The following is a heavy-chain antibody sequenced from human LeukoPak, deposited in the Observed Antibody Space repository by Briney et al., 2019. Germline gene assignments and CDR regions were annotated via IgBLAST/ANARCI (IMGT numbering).Heavy chain of an antibody. CDR2: ISSGGGTI. D-gene: IGHD6-19*01. Sequence: GGSLRLSCAASGFTFSRYEMNWVRQAPGKGLEWISYISSGGGTIHYADSVKGRFTISRDNANNSLNLQMNSLRAEDTAVYYCAKIGGSGWYFDYWGQGTLVTVSS. CDR3: AKIGGSGWYFDY. V-gene: IGHV3-48*03. J-gene: IGHJ4*02. CDR1: GFTFSRYE.